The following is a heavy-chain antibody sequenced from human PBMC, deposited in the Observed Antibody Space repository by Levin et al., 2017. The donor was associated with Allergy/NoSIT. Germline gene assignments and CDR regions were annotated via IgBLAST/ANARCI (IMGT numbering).Heavy chain of an antibody. Sequence: SCVASGFTFSSFGMHWIRQAPGKGLEWVAGISYLGHNEFYPGSVKGRFTISRDNSKNTLYLQMNGLRTDDTAVYYCAKRDDYGDHRLFDYWGQGTLLTVSS. CDR2: ISYLGHNE. CDR1: GFTFSSFG. D-gene: IGHD4-17*01. CDR3: AKRDDYGDHRLFDY. V-gene: IGHV3-30*18. J-gene: IGHJ4*02.